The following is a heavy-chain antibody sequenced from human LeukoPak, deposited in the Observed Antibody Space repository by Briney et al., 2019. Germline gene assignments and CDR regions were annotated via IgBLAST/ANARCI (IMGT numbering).Heavy chain of an antibody. CDR3: ARGGGAIEY. V-gene: IGHV3-7*01. CDR2: IKEDGSEK. Sequence: PGGSLRLSCAASGFTISSYWMTWIRQPPGKGLEWVANIKEDGSEKYYVDSVKGRFTISRDNAKNSLYLQMNRLRAEDSAVYYCARGGGAIEYWGQGTLVSVSS. J-gene: IGHJ4*02. D-gene: IGHD3-16*01. CDR1: GFTISSYW.